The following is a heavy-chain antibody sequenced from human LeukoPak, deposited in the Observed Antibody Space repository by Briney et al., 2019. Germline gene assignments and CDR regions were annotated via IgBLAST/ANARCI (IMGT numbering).Heavy chain of an antibody. CDR3: ATGCVGSPSCYTTGYDY. Sequence: PGGSLRLSCAASGLTFSIYAMNWVRKAPGKGMKRVSGISDSGRATYYSASVQGLFTISRDNSKNTMYLQMSSLGADDTAVYYCATGCVGSPSCYTTGYDYWGQGTLVTVSS. D-gene: IGHD2-2*02. J-gene: IGHJ4*02. CDR1: GLTFSIYA. V-gene: IGHV3-23*01. CDR2: ISDSGRAT.